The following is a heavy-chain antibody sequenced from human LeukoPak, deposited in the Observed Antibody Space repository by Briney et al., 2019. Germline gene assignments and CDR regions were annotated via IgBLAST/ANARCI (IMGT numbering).Heavy chain of an antibody. Sequence: GSLRLSCAASGFTVSSNYMSWVRQAPGKGLEWVSVIYSGGSTYYADSVKGRFTISRDNSKNTLYLQMNSLRAEDTAVYYCARDKSSGRAGEGFDPWGQGTLVTVSS. CDR1: GFTVSSNY. V-gene: IGHV3-53*01. CDR2: IYSGGST. J-gene: IGHJ5*02. CDR3: ARDKSSGRAGEGFDP. D-gene: IGHD1-26*01.